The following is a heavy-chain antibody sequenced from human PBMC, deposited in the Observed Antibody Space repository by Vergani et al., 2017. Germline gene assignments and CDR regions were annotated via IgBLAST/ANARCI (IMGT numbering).Heavy chain of an antibody. CDR2: IYHSGST. Sequence: QVQLQESGPGLLKPSETLSLTCAVSGYSISSGYYWGWIRQPPGKGLEWIGSIYHSGSTYYNPSLKSRVSISVDTSKNQFSLKLSSVTAADTAVYYCARAYGSGSYYKYSHFDYWGQGTLVTVSS. D-gene: IGHD3-10*01. V-gene: IGHV4-38-2*01. CDR1: GYSISSGYY. J-gene: IGHJ4*02. CDR3: ARAYGSGSYYKYSHFDY.